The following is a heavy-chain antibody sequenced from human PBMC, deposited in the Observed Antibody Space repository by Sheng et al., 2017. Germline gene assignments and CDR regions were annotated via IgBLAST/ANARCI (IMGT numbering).Heavy chain of an antibody. V-gene: IGHV2-26*01. CDR1: GFSLSNARMG. CDR2: IFSNDEK. D-gene: IGHD3-16*02. Sequence: QVTLKESGPVLVKPTETLTLTCTVSGFSLSNARMGVSWIRQPPGKALEWLAHIFSNDEKSYSTSLKSRLTISKDTSKSQVVLTMTNMDPVDTATYYCARIWEITFGGVIVLDYWGQGTLVTVSS. CDR3: ARIWEITFGGVIVLDY. J-gene: IGHJ4*02.